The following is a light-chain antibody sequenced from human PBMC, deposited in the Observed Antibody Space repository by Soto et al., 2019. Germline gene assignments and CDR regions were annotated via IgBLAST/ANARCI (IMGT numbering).Light chain of an antibody. J-gene: IGLJ2*01. Sequence: QSSLTQPASVSGSPGQSITISCTGTSSDIGTYNYVSWYQQHPGKAPKLMIYDVSNRPSGVSNRFSGSKSGNTASLTISGLQAEDEADYYCCTYLRSTMVFGGGTKLTVL. V-gene: IGLV2-14*03. CDR3: CTYLRSTMV. CDR1: SSDIGTYNY. CDR2: DVS.